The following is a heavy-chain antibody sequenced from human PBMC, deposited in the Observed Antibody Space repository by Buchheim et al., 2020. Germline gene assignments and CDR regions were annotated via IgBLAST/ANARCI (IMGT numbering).Heavy chain of an antibody. D-gene: IGHD2-2*01. J-gene: IGHJ6*02. CDR1: GFTFSSYS. V-gene: IGHV3-48*01. CDR3: ARQLGYCSSTSCRGALYYYYYGMDV. CDR2: ISSSSSTI. Sequence: EVQLVESGGGLVQPGGSLRLSCAASGFTFSSYSMNWVRQAPGKGLEWVSYISSSSSTIYYADSVKGRFTISRDNAKNSLYLQMNSLRAEDTAVYYCARQLGYCSSTSCRGALYYYYYGMDVWGQGTT.